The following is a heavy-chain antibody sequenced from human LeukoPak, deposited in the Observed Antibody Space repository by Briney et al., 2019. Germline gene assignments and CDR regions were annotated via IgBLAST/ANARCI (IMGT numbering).Heavy chain of an antibody. CDR1: GFSVRTRGGG. J-gene: IGHJ4*02. V-gene: IGHV2-5*01. Sequence: SGPTLLSCTPTLTLTCTFSGFSVRTRGGGVGWMRQPPGKALMWLAVIYWYDDERYNPPLKSTRTNTKNTSYIQMVRTMANMNPVYSATYYCAHRKQHWPWDYWGQGTLITVSS. D-gene: IGHD6-13*01. CDR2: IYWYDDE. CDR3: AHRKQHWPWDY.